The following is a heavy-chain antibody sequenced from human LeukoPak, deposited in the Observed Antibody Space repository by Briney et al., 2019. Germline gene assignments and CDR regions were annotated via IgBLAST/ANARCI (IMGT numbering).Heavy chain of an antibody. V-gene: IGHV4-59*11. CDR3: ARGGASSRYFDY. J-gene: IGHJ4*02. Sequence: SETLSLTCTVSGGSISGQYWSWVRQPPGKGLEWIGFVSYSGSTNYNPSLNGRVTISLDTSKNQFSLRLNSVTAADTAVYYCARGGASSRYFDYWGQGTLVTVSS. CDR1: GGSISGQY. CDR2: VSYSGST. D-gene: IGHD1-26*01.